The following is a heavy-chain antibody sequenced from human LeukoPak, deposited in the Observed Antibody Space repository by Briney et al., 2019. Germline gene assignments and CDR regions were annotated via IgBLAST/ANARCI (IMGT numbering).Heavy chain of an antibody. CDR2: IHYSGST. D-gene: IGHD3-22*01. Sequence: PSETLFLTCTISDVSISSYYWNWIRQSPGKGLEWIGHIHYSGSTHYNPSLQSRVSISIDTSKNHFSPKLRSVTAVGTAVYYCARWGHFDTSGYFVVDYWGQGTLVTVSS. CDR1: DVSISSYY. J-gene: IGHJ4*02. CDR3: ARWGHFDTSGYFVVDY. V-gene: IGHV4-59*01.